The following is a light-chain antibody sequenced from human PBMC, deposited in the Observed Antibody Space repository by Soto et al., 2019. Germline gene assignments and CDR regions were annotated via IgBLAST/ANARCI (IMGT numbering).Light chain of an antibody. CDR2: EVK. Sequence: QSALTQPASVSGSPGQSITISCTGTSSDVGSYNYVSWYQQHLGKAPKLIMYEVKNRPSGVSNRFSGSKSGNTASLTISGLQGDDDADYYCSSFSGSSTLVFGGGTKVTVL. CDR3: SSFSGSSTLV. V-gene: IGLV2-14*01. CDR1: SSDVGSYNY. J-gene: IGLJ2*01.